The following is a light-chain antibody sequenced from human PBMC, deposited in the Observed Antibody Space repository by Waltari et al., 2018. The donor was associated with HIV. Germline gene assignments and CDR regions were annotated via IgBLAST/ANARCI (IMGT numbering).Light chain of an antibody. CDR2: KDT. CDR3: QSADSNASLWV. V-gene: IGLV3-25*03. CDR1: VLPKQY. Sequence: SYELTQPPSVSVSPGQTARITCSGDVLPKQYAYWYQQRPGQAPVLVIYKDTERPSGIPERFSGSSSGTTATLTIIGVQAQDEADYHCQSADSNASLWVFGGGTKLTVL. J-gene: IGLJ3*02.